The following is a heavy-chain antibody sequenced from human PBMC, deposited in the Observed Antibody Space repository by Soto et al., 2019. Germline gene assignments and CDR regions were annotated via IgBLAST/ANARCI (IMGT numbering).Heavy chain of an antibody. CDR2: MLYSGLT. J-gene: IGHJ6*02. D-gene: IGHD3-10*01. CDR3: ARDKRYYYGSGSYYYYGMDV. CDR1: GYSVSSSDYY. Sequence: SETLSLTCSVSGYSVSSSDYYWAWIRQPPGKGLEWIGSMLYSGLTYYNPSLKSRVTLSVDTSKNQFSVRLNSVTASDTAVYYCARDKRYYYGSGSYYYYGMDVWGQGTTVTVSS. V-gene: IGHV4-39*02.